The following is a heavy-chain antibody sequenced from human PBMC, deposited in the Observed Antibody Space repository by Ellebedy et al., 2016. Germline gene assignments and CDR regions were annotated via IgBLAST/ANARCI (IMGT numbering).Heavy chain of an antibody. Sequence: GGSLRLSXAASGFTFSSYAMSWVRQAPGKGLEWVSAISGSGGSTYYADSVKGRFTISRDNSKNTLYLQMNSLRAEDTAVYYCAKVWGIAVAGHADYWGQGTLVTVSS. CDR3: AKVWGIAVAGHADY. J-gene: IGHJ4*02. D-gene: IGHD6-19*01. CDR2: ISGSGGST. CDR1: GFTFSSYA. V-gene: IGHV3-23*01.